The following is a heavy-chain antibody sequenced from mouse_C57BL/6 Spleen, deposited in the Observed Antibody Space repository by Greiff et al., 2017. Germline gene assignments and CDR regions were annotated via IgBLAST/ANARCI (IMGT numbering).Heavy chain of an antibody. Sequence: QVQLQQPGAELVKPGASVKLSCKASGYTFPSYWMHWVKQRPGRGLEWIGRIDPNSGGTKYNEKFKGKATLTADKSSSTAYMELRSLTSEASAVYFCARRGDDVDYWGQGTTLTVSS. CDR2: IDPNSGGT. CDR3: ARRGDDVDY. V-gene: IGHV1-62-3*01. D-gene: IGHD2-12*01. J-gene: IGHJ2*01. CDR1: GYTFPSYW.